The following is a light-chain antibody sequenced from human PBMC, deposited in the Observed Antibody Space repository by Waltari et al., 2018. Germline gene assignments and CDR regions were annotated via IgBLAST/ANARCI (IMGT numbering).Light chain of an antibody. CDR1: TSNIGTNT. Sequence: QSVLTQPPSTSGTPGQRVTISCSGSTSNIGTNTVTRYQLLPGTAPQTAIFANYHRPPGVPDRFTASKSGTSASLVISGLQSEDEADYFCATWDDSLSGRVFGGGTKVTVL. CDR3: ATWDDSLSGRV. V-gene: IGLV1-44*01. J-gene: IGLJ3*02. CDR2: ANY.